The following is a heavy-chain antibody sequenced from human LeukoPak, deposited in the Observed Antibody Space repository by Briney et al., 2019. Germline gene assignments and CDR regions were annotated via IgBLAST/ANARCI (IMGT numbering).Heavy chain of an antibody. J-gene: IGHJ3*02. CDR3: ARFLVYGGYGNDAFDI. D-gene: IGHD4-23*01. V-gene: IGHV4-31*03. CDR2: IYYSGST. CDR1: GRSISSGGYY. Sequence: SETLSLTCTVSGRSISSGGYYWIWIRQHPEKALEGIGDIYYSGSTYYNPSLKSRVTISVDTSKTQFSLKLSTVTAADTAVYSCARFLVYGGYGNDAFDIWGQGTMVTVSS.